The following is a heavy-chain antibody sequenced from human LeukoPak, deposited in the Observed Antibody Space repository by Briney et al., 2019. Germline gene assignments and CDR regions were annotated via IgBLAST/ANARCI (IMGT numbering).Heavy chain of an antibody. V-gene: IGHV3-30*04. D-gene: IGHD2-15*01. Sequence: GRSLRLSCAASGFTFSSYAMHWVRQAPGKGLEWVAVISYDGSNKYYADSVKGRFTISRDNSKNTLYLQMNSLRAEDTAVYYCAREGYCSGGSCWGEYYGMDVWGQGTTVTVSS. J-gene: IGHJ6*02. CDR1: GFTFSSYA. CDR3: AREGYCSGGSCWGEYYGMDV. CDR2: ISYDGSNK.